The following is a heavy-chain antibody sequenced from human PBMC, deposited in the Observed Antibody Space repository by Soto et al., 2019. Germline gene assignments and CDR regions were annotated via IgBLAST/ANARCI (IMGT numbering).Heavy chain of an antibody. CDR1: GFTFSGSA. CDR3: TRHAGGYSSSWYLRGFDP. Sequence: GGSLRLSCAASGFTFSGSAMHWVRQASGKGLEWVGRIRSKANSYATAYAASVKGRFTISRDDSKNTAYLQMNSLKTEDTAVYYCTRHAGGYSSSWYLRGFDPWGQGTLVTVSS. CDR2: IRSKANSYAT. D-gene: IGHD6-13*01. V-gene: IGHV3-73*01. J-gene: IGHJ5*02.